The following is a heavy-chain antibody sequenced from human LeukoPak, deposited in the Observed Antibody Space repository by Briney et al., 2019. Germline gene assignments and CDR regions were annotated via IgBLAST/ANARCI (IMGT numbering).Heavy chain of an antibody. V-gene: IGHV4-39*07. Sequence: SETLSLTCTVSGVSISGSRYYWGWIRQPPGKGLEWIGSIYYSGTTHYNPSLKSRVTISIDTSKNQFSLKLTSVTAADTAVYYCARSWFDPWGPGTLVTVSS. CDR3: ARSWFDP. J-gene: IGHJ5*02. CDR2: IYYSGTT. CDR1: GVSISGSRYY.